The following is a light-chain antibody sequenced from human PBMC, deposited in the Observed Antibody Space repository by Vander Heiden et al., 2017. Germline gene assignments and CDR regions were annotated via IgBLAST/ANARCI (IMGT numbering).Light chain of an antibody. Sequence: SSDLTQPPSVSVSPGQTAKITCSGDVLARQNAHWYQQKPGQAPLLLIYSDTKRPSGIPERFSGSVSGTIVTLTISDVQEEDEADYYCQSADSSGTYSVVFGGGTQLTVL. CDR3: QSADSSGTYSVV. J-gene: IGLJ2*01. V-gene: IGLV3-25*03. CDR2: SDT. CDR1: VLARQN.